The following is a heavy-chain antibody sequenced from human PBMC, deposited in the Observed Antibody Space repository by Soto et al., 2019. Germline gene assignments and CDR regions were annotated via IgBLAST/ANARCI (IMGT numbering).Heavy chain of an antibody. D-gene: IGHD3-22*01. J-gene: IGHJ4*02. CDR3: ARGGYFDSSNYLAY. CDR2: XXPXXGXT. V-gene: IGHV1-3*01. CDR1: GGTFSSYA. Sequence: ASVKVSCKASGGTFSSYAISLVRQAPGRGLEWXGGXXPXXGXTXXXQXXXGRVIIERDTSASTAYMELSSLRSEDTAVYYCARGGYFDSSNYLAYWGLGTLVTVSS.